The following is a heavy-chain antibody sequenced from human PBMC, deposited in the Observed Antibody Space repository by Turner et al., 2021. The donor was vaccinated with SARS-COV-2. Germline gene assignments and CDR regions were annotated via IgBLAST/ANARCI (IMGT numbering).Heavy chain of an antibody. Sequence: EVQLVESGGGLVKPGGSLRLSCAASGFTFSRFNMNWVRKAPGKGLEWVSSMSSGSSYIYYADAVKGRFTISRDNAKNSLYLQMNSLRAEDTAVYYCARVFPEDAGYSSSWYSYYYGMDVWGQGTTVTVSS. CDR3: ARVFPEDAGYSSSWYSYYYGMDV. CDR1: GFTFSRFN. CDR2: MSSGSSYI. V-gene: IGHV3-21*01. D-gene: IGHD6-13*01. J-gene: IGHJ6*02.